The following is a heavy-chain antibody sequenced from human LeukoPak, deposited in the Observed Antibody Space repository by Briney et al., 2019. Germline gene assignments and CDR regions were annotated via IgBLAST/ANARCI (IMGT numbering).Heavy chain of an antibody. CDR3: ARLETGAFDI. J-gene: IGHJ3*02. CDR2: IYYSGST. Sequence: NTSETLSLTCTASGGSISSSSYYWGWIRQPPGKGLEWIGSIYYSGSTYYNPSLKSRVTISVDTSKNQFSLKLSSVTAADTAVYYCARLETGAFDIWGQGTMVTVSS. D-gene: IGHD2-21*02. V-gene: IGHV4-39*01. CDR1: GGSISSSSYY.